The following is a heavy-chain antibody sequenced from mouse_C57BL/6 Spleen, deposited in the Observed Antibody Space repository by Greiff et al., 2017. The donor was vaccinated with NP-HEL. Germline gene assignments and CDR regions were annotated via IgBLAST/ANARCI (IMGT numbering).Heavy chain of an antibody. CDR1: GYSITSGYY. CDR2: ISYDGSN. Sequence: EVQLQQSGPGLVKPSQSLSLTCSVTGYSITSGYYWNWIRQFPGNKLEWMGYISYDGSNNYNPSLKNRISITRDTSKNQFFLKLNSVTTEDTATYYCARAGGLRPYYFDYWGQGTTLTVSS. J-gene: IGHJ2*01. V-gene: IGHV3-6*01. CDR3: ARAGGLRPYYFDY. D-gene: IGHD2-4*01.